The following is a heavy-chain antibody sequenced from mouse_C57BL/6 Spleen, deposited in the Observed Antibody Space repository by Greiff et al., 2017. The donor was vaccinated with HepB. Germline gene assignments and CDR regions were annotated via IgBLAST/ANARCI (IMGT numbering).Heavy chain of an antibody. D-gene: IGHD1-1*01. CDR3: TTYPLITTVVAGDYYYAMDY. CDR2: IDPEDGDT. J-gene: IGHJ4*01. Sequence: EVKLMESGAELVRPGASVKLSCTASGFNIKDYYMHWVKQRPEQGLEWIGRIDPEDGDTEYAPKFQGKATMTADTSSNTAYLQLSSLTSEDTAVYYCTTYPLITTVVAGDYYYAMDYWGQGTSVTVSS. V-gene: IGHV14-1*01. CDR1: GFNIKDYY.